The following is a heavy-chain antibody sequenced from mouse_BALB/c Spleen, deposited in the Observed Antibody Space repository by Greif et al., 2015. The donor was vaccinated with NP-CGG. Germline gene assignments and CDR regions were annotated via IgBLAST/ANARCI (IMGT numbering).Heavy chain of an antibody. D-gene: IGHD1-1*01. CDR1: GYTLTSYY. Sequence: QVQLQQSGAELVKPGASVKLSCKASGYTLTSYYMYWVKQRPGQGLEWIGEINPSNGGTNFNEKFKSKATLTVDKSSSTAYMQLSSLTSEDSAVYYCTRFYYGSSYYAMDYWGQGTSVTVSS. J-gene: IGHJ4*01. CDR2: INPSNGGT. CDR3: TRFYYGSSYYAMDY. V-gene: IGHV1S81*02.